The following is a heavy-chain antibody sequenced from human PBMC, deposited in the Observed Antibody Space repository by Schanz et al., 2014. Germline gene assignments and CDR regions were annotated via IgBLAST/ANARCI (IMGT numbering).Heavy chain of an antibody. Sequence: QVQLVESGGGLVKPGGSLRLSCVASGFTFSDYYMSWIRQAPGKGLEWISYIGSSSTTMYYADSVKGRFTISRDNAKNSLYLQMNSLRDEDTAVYYCARDHPHRGVTGYYNDVWGQGTSVTVSS. V-gene: IGHV3-11*04. CDR1: GFTFSDYY. CDR2: IGSSSTTM. D-gene: IGHD3-9*01. J-gene: IGHJ6*02. CDR3: ARDHPHRGVTGYYNDV.